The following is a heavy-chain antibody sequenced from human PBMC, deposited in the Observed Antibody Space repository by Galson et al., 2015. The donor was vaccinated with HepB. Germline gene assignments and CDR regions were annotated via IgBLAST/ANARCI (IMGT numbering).Heavy chain of an antibody. CDR3: ARDSYGRRVYGSGSPFDY. V-gene: IGHV1-69*04. CDR2: IIPILGIA. Sequence: SVKVSCKASGGTFSSYTISWVRQAPGQGLEWMGRIIPILGIANYAQKFQGRVTITADKSTSTAYMELSSLRSEDTAVYYCARDSYGRRVYGSGSPFDYWGQGTLVTVSS. CDR1: GGTFSSYT. J-gene: IGHJ4*02. D-gene: IGHD3-10*01.